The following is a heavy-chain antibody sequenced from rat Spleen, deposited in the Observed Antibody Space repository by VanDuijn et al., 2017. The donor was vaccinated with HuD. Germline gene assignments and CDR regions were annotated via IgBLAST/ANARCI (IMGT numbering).Heavy chain of an antibody. Sequence: EVQLVESGGGLVQPRKSLKLSCAASGFTFSDYAMAWVRQAPEKGLEWVATVIYDGSTTYYRDSVKGRFTISRDNAKSTLYLQMNSLRSEDTATYYCARLGYTYYGYNYFDYWGQGVMVTVSS. V-gene: IGHV5-7*01. J-gene: IGHJ2*01. CDR2: VIYDGSTT. D-gene: IGHD1-9*01. CDR3: ARLGYTYYGYNYFDY. CDR1: GFTFSDYA.